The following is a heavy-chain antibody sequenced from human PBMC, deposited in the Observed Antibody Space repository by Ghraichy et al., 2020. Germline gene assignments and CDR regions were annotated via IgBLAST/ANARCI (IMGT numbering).Heavy chain of an antibody. Sequence: GESLNISCVGSGFTFSNAWMGWVRQAPGKGLEWICRVKSKANGGTIDYAAPVKGRFSISRDDSSNTAYLQMNSLNTEDTAVYYCTTGATLDIWGQGTMVTVSS. CDR2: VKSKANGGTI. CDR3: TTGATLDI. V-gene: IGHV3-15*01. J-gene: IGHJ3*02. CDR1: GFTFSNAW.